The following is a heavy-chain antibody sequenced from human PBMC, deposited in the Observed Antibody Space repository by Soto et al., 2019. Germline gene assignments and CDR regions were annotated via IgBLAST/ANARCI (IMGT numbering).Heavy chain of an antibody. CDR1: GGSLSGDFF. J-gene: IGHJ4*02. CDR2: IHHSGNT. Sequence: LSLTCTVSGGSLSGDFFWTWIRQPPGKGLEWIGFIHHSGNTYYSPSLKSRVMISDDTSKNQFSLKLSSVTAADTAVFYCARGTGVDGSHYLDSWGQGTLVTVSS. CDR3: ARGTGVDGSHYLDS. D-gene: IGHD1-26*01. V-gene: IGHV4-30-4*01.